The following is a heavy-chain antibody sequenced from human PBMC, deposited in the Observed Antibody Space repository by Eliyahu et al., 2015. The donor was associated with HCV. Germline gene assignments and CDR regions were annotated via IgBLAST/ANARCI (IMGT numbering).Heavy chain of an antibody. Sequence: EVQLVESGGDLVXPGGSLXLXXAASGFTVSSHPMYWVRQAPGKGLEYVSAISSDGSFTFHAKSVEGRFTISRDSLKNTLFLQMDSLRSEDMGVYYCAGSGSDWSGPDYWGQGTLVTVSS. J-gene: IGHJ4*02. CDR1: GFTVSSHP. V-gene: IGHV3-64*01. CDR2: ISSDGSFT. CDR3: AGSGSDWSGPDY. D-gene: IGHD6-19*01.